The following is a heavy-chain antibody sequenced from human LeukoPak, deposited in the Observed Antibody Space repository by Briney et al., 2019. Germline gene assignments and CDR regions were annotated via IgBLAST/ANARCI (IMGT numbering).Heavy chain of an antibody. J-gene: IGHJ4*02. CDR1: GYTFTSYA. CDR2: INAGNGNT. Sequence: GASVKVSCKASGYTFTSYAMHWVRQAPGQRLEWMGWINAGNGNTKYSQKFQGRVTITRDTSASTAYMELSSLRSEDTAVYYCARNANWGSWGSLYYFDYWGQGTLVTVSS. CDR3: ARNANWGSWGSLYYFDY. V-gene: IGHV1-3*01. D-gene: IGHD7-27*01.